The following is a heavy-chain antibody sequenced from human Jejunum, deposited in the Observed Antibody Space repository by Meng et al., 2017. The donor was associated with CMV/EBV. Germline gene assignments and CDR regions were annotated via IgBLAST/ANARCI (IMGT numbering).Heavy chain of an antibody. Sequence: LSCAASGFTFTNYAMTWVRQAPGKGLEWVSAISGSGGSAYYADSVKGRFTISRDNSKNTLSLQMNSLRAEDTAVYYCARGNYGFDYWGQGTLVTVSS. J-gene: IGHJ4*02. CDR1: GFTFTNYA. V-gene: IGHV3-23*01. D-gene: IGHD4-17*01. CDR2: ISGSGGSA. CDR3: ARGNYGFDY.